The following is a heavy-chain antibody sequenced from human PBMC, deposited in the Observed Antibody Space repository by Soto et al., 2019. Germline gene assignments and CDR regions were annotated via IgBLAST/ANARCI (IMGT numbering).Heavy chain of an antibody. V-gene: IGHV1-24*01. J-gene: IGHJ6*02. CDR2: FDPEDGET. D-gene: IGHD1-1*01. Sequence: ASAKVSSKVSGYTLTELSMHWVRQAPGKGLEWMGGFDPEDGETIYAQKFQGRVTMTEDTSTDTAYMELSSLRSEDTAVYYCATHIRDVYNYYYYGMDVWGQGTTVTVSS. CDR3: ATHIRDVYNYYYYGMDV. CDR1: GYTLTELS.